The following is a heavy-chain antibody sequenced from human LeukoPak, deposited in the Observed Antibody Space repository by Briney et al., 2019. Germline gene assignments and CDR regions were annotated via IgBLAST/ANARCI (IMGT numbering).Heavy chain of an antibody. V-gene: IGHV1-2*02. CDR3: ARGGYYDSSGYYYLDY. Sequence: ASVKVSCKASGYTFTGYYMHWVRQAPGQGLEWMGWINPNSGGTSYAQKFQGRVTMTRDTSISTAYMELSRLRSDDTAVYYCARGGYYDSSGYYYLDYWGQGTLVTVSS. J-gene: IGHJ4*02. CDR2: INPNSGGT. D-gene: IGHD3-22*01. CDR1: GYTFTGYY.